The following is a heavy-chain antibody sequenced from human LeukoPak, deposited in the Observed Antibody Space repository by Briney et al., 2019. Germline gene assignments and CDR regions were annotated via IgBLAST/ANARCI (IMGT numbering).Heavy chain of an antibody. CDR1: GGSISSGSYY. V-gene: IGHV4-61*02. J-gene: IGHJ4*02. CDR3: ARVTGYMTEDYFDY. D-gene: IGHD6-13*01. Sequence: PSQTLSLTCTVSGGSISSGSYYWSWIRQPAGKGLEWIGRIYTSGSTNYNPSLKSRVTISVDTSKNQFSLKLSSVTAADTAVYYCARVTGYMTEDYFDYWGQGTLITVSS. CDR2: IYTSGST.